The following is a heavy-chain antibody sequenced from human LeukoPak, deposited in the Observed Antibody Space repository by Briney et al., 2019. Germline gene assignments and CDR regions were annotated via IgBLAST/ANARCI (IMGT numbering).Heavy chain of an antibody. D-gene: IGHD3-10*01. CDR2: IIPIFGTA. CDR3: ASHLYRRARGDYYYYMDV. V-gene: IGHV1-69*05. CDR1: GDTFSSYA. Sequence: SSVKVSCKASGDTFSSYAISWVRQAPGQGLEWIGRIIPIFGTANYAQKFQGRVTITTDESTSTAYMELSSLRSEDTAVYYCASHLYRRARGDYYYYMDVWGKGTTVTVSS. J-gene: IGHJ6*03.